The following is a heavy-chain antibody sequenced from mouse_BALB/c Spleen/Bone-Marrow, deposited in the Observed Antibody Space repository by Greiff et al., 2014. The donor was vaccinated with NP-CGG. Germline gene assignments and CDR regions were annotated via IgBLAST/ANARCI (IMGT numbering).Heavy chain of an antibody. J-gene: IGHJ4*01. CDR3: AREGGLRRGDYYVMDY. Sequence: LVESGPELVKPGASVKMSCKASGYTFTGYVMHWVKQKPGQGLEWIGYINPYSGGTKYNEKFKGKATLTSDKSSSTAYMELSSLTSEDSAVYYCAREGGLRRGDYYVMDYWGQGTSVTVSS. V-gene: IGHV1-14*01. CDR2: INPYSGGT. D-gene: IGHD2-4*01. CDR1: GYTFTGYV.